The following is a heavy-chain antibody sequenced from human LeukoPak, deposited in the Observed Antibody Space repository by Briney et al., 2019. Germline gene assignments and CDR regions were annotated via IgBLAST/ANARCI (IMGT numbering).Heavy chain of an antibody. D-gene: IGHD3-22*01. J-gene: IGHJ4*02. CDR1: GASISSGGYY. Sequence: SETLSLTCTVSGASISSGGYYWSWIRQHPGKGLEWIGYIYYSGGTYYNPSLKSRLTISIDTSKNQFSLKLSSVTAADTAVYYCARGYYDSSGYYGTNYFDYWGQGILVTVSS. CDR3: ARGYYDSSGYYGTNYFDY. V-gene: IGHV4-31*03. CDR2: IYYSGGT.